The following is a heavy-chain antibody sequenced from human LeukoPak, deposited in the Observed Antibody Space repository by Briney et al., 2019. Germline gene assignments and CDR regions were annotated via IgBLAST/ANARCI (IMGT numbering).Heavy chain of an antibody. J-gene: IGHJ3*02. D-gene: IGHD5-18*01. V-gene: IGHV1-18*01. CDR1: GYPFTSYG. Sequence: ASVKVSCKASGYPFTSYGISWVRQAPGQGLEWMGWISAYNGNTNYAQKLQGRVTMTTDTSTSTAYMELRSLRSDDTAVYYCARVYTAMDTDAFDIWGQGTMVTVSS. CDR2: ISAYNGNT. CDR3: ARVYTAMDTDAFDI.